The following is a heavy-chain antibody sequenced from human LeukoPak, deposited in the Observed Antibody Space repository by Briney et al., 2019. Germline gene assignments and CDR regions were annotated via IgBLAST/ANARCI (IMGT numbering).Heavy chain of an antibody. CDR1: AGSISSSSYS. CDR3: ASPEAHCSSTSCYRS. CDR2: IYHSGST. D-gene: IGHD2-2*01. V-gene: IGHV4-39*07. Sequence: SETLSLTCTVSAGSISSSSYSWGWIRQPPGKGLEWIGSIYHSGSTYYNPSLKSRVTISVDTSKNQFSLKLSSVTAADTAVYYCASPEAHCSSTSCYRSWGQGTLVTVSS. J-gene: IGHJ5*02.